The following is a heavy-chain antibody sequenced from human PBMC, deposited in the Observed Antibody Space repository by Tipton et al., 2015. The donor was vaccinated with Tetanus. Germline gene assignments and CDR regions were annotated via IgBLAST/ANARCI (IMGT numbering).Heavy chain of an antibody. Sequence: TLSLTCTVSGGSISSSSYYWGWIRQPPGKGLEWIGSIYYSGSTYYNPSLKSRVTISVDTSKNQFSLKLSSVTAADTAVYYCARQAADSSGYLYCFDYWGQGSLVTVSS. CDR3: ARQAADSSGYLYCFDY. V-gene: IGHV4-39*01. CDR2: IYYSGST. J-gene: IGHJ4*02. D-gene: IGHD3-22*01. CDR1: GGSISSSSYY.